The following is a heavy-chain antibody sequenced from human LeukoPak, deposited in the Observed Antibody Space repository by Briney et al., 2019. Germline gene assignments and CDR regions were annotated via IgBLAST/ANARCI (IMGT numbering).Heavy chain of an antibody. Sequence: GASVKVSCKASGYTFTGYYMHWVRQAPGQGLEWMGRINPNSGGTNYAQKFQGRVTMTRDTSISTAYMELSRLRSDDTAVYYCATEGGTWRLHFDYWGQGTLVTVSS. D-gene: IGHD1-1*01. CDR1: GYTFTGYY. CDR2: INPNSGGT. CDR3: ATEGGTWRLHFDY. J-gene: IGHJ4*02. V-gene: IGHV1-2*06.